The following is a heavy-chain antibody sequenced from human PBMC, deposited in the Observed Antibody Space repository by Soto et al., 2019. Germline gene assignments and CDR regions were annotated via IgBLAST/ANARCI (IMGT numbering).Heavy chain of an antibody. CDR1: GFSLSTNGVG. CDR2: IYWGDDK. J-gene: IGHJ4*02. CDR3: ALETVGGTLY. D-gene: IGHD1-26*01. Sequence: QITLKESGPTLVKPTRTLTLTCTFSGFSLSTNGVGVGWIRQPPGKALEWLALIYWGDDKRYSPSLKSRLTIPDDTSKNQVVLTMTQMDPVDTATYYCALETVGGTLYWGQGTLVTVSS. V-gene: IGHV2-5*02.